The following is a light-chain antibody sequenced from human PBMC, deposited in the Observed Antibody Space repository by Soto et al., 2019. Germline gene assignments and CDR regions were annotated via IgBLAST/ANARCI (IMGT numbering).Light chain of an antibody. V-gene: IGKV1-39*01. J-gene: IGKJ3*01. CDR1: QTIDSS. CDR2: DAS. CDR3: QQSHSLPFT. Sequence: DVQMTQSPPSLSASVGDRVTITCRASQTIDSSLNWYQQKPGKAPKLLIYDASKLQSGVPSRFSGRGSGPAFTLTISSLQPEDFATYSCQQSHSLPFTFGPGTKVDIK.